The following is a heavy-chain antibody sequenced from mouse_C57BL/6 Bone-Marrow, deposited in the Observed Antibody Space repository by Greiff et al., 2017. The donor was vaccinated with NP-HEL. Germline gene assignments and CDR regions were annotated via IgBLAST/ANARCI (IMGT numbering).Heavy chain of an antibody. CDR1: GFTFSDYG. Sequence: EVQGVESGGGLVQPGGSLKLSCAASGFTFSDYGMAWVRQAPRKGPEWVAFISNLAYSIYYADTVTGRFTIARENAKNTLYLEMSSLRSEDTAMYYCARHLDYGSTSFAYWGQGTLVTVSA. CDR3: ARHLDYGSTSFAY. J-gene: IGHJ3*01. V-gene: IGHV5-15*01. D-gene: IGHD1-1*01. CDR2: ISNLAYSI.